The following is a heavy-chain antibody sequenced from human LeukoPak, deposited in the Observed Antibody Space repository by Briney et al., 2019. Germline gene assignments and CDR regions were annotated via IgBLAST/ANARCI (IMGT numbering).Heavy chain of an antibody. D-gene: IGHD3-16*01. V-gene: IGHV4-39*01. Sequence: SETLSLTCTVSGGSIRSSNYYWGWIRQPPGKGLEYIGSIYYTGSAYYNPSLQSRLTISVYTSRNQFSLTVSSVPAAYTDVFFRAILGTTIIYMITFDSWGQGTLVTVSS. J-gene: IGHJ4*02. CDR3: AILGTTIIYMITFDS. CDR1: GGSIRSSNYY. CDR2: IYYTGSA.